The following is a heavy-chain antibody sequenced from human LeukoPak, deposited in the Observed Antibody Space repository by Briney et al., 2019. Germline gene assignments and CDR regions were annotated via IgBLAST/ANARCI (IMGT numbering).Heavy chain of an antibody. Sequence: SETLSLTCTVSGYSISSGYYWGWIRQPPGKGLEWIGSICHSGSTYYNPSLKSRVTISVDTSKNQFSLKLSSVTAADTAVYYCARDWISYGNTGSWAFDIWGQGTMVTVSS. D-gene: IGHD3-22*01. V-gene: IGHV4-38-2*02. J-gene: IGHJ3*02. CDR3: ARDWISYGNTGSWAFDI. CDR2: ICHSGST. CDR1: GYSISSGYY.